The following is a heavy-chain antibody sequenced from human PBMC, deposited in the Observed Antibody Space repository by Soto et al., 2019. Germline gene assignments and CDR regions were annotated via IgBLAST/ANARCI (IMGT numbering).Heavy chain of an antibody. D-gene: IGHD2-2*01. Sequence: EVQLVESGGGVVQPGGSLRLSCAASGFTFSTYDMHWVRQATGKGLEWVSAIGSADDPYYLGSVKGRFTISRENAKNSLYLQMNSLRAGDTAVYYCARAYSGQLPRRADYYYAMDVRGQGTTVTVSS. V-gene: IGHV3-13*05. J-gene: IGHJ6*02. CDR2: IGSADDP. CDR3: ARAYSGQLPRRADYYYAMDV. CDR1: GFTFSTYD.